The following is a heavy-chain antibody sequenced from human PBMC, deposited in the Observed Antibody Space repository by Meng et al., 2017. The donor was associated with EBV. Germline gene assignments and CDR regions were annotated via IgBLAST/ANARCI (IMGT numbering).Heavy chain of an antibody. V-gene: IGHV1-46*01. Sequence: QVQLVESGAEVKKPGASVKVSCKASGYTFTSYYLHWVRQAPGQGLEWMGIIIPAGGNTNYAQKFRGRFTMTRDTSTSTVYMDLSILTSEDTAVYYCVRELVGGTFDYWGQGTLVTVSS. CDR3: VRELVGGTFDY. CDR1: GYTFTSYY. J-gene: IGHJ4*02. D-gene: IGHD1/OR15-1a*01. CDR2: IIPAGGNT.